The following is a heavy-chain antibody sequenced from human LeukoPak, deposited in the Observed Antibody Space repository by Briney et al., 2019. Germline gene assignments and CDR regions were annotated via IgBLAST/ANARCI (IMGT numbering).Heavy chain of an antibody. CDR1: GFNFDDYA. D-gene: IGHD5-24*01. J-gene: IGHJ2*01. CDR3: TRRAARWQFDL. CDR2: INWKTGNG. V-gene: IGHV3-9*01. Sequence: GRSLRLSCAVSGFNFDDYAMHWVRQAPGRGLEWVSGINWKTGNGIYADSVKGRFTISRDNAKNSLYLLMSSLRAEDTALYYCTRRAARWQFDLWGRGTLLTVSS.